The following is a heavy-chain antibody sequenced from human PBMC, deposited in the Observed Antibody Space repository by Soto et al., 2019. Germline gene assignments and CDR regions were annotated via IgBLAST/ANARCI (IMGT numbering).Heavy chain of an antibody. CDR3: ARCSETPKGTRGMDA. J-gene: IGHJ6*01. CDR1: GDILSGYT. Sequence: VELEQSGAEVKKPGSSVKVSCTTSGDILSGYTFSWVRQAPGQGLEWMGRIIPIIGAPFSTQKFQDRVAFTADISTNTVYMDLRTRTPGATAVYYCARCSETPKGTRGMDAWGKGRRSPSPQ. D-gene: IGHD3-10*02. CDR2: IIPIIGAP. V-gene: IGHV1-69*08.